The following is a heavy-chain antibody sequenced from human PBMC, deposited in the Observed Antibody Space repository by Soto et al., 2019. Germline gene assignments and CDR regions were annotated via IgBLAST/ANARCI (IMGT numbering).Heavy chain of an antibody. CDR2: VYYSGTT. Sequence: SETLSLTCTVSGGSISSYYWTWIRQPPGKGLEWVGYVYYSGTTYYNPSLQSRVTISVDTSKNQISLKVKSVTAADTAIYYYRIVSYYGDYGYYDSSYYFDYWGQGTLVTVSS. J-gene: IGHJ4*02. CDR3: RIVSYYGDYGYYDSSYYFDY. V-gene: IGHV4-59*01. D-gene: IGHD3-22*01. CDR1: GGSISSYY.